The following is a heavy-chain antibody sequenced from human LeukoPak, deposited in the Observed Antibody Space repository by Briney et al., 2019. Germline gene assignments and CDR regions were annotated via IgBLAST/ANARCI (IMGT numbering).Heavy chain of an antibody. CDR2: IYTSGST. D-gene: IGHD5-12*01. V-gene: IGHV4-61*02. CDR3: AKSNGYGLIDY. CDR1: GGSISSGSYY. J-gene: IGHJ4*02. Sequence: TLSLTCTVSGGSISSGSYYWSWIRQPAGKGLEWIGRIYTSGSTNYNPSLKSRVTISVDTSKNQFSLKLSSVTAADTAMYYCAKSNGYGLIDYWGQGTLVTVSS.